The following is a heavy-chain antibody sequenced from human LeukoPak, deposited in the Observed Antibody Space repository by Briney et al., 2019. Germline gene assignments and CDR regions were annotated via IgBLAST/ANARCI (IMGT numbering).Heavy chain of an antibody. D-gene: IGHD1-7*01. CDR1: GFTFDGYA. CDR3: AKDVTGTGAFDI. Sequence: GGSLRLSCAASGFTFDGYAMHWVRQGPGKGLEWVSGITWNSGTIGYADSVKGRFTISRDNAKNSLYLQMNSLRAEDTALYYCAKDVTGTGAFDIWGQGTMVTVSS. J-gene: IGHJ3*02. CDR2: ITWNSGTI. V-gene: IGHV3-9*01.